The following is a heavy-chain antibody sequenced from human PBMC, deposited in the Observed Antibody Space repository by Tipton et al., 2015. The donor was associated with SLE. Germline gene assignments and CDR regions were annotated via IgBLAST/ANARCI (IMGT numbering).Heavy chain of an antibody. D-gene: IGHD6-13*01. CDR3: ARRPVLAAAGYYYYGMDV. CDR1: GGSFSGYY. Sequence: GLVKPSETLSLTCAVYGGSFSGYYWSWIRQPPGKGLEWIGEINHSGSTNYNPSLKSRVTISVDTSKNQFSLKLSSVTAADTAVYYCARRPVLAAAGYYYYGMDVWGQGTTVTVSS. J-gene: IGHJ6*02. CDR2: INHSGST. V-gene: IGHV4-34*01.